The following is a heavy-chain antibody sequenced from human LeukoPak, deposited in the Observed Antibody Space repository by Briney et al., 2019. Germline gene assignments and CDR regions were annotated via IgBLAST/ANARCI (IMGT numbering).Heavy chain of an antibody. D-gene: IGHD6-19*01. CDR3: ARLGSGWYYFDY. Sequence: SETLSLTCTVSGGSISSSSYYWGWIRQPPGKGLEWIGSIYYSGNTYYNPSLKSRVTISVDTSKNQFSLKLSSVTAADTAVYYCARLGSGWYYFDYWGQGTLVTVSS. J-gene: IGHJ4*02. V-gene: IGHV4-39*01. CDR1: GGSISSSSYY. CDR2: IYYSGNT.